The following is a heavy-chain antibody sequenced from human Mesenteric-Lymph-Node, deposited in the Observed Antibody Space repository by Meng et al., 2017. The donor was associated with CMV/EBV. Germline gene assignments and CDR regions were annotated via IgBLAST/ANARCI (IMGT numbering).Heavy chain of an antibody. CDR2: INPNSGGT. D-gene: IGHD3/OR15-3a*01. J-gene: IGHJ6*02. Sequence: ASVKVSCKASGYSFTSYDISWVRQATGQGLEWMGWINPNSGGTNYAQKFQGRVTMTGDTSISTAYMELSSLTSDDTAVYYCARDQDLSRTGQYYYYCMDAWGQGTTVTVSS. CDR1: GYSFTSYD. CDR3: ARDQDLSRTGQYYYYCMDA. V-gene: IGHV1-2*02.